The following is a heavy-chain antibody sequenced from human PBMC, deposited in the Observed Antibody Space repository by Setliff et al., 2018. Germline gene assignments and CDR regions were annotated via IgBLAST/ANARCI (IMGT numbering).Heavy chain of an antibody. CDR1: EYSFTTYW. V-gene: IGHV5-51*01. CDR3: ARRADSSGYYRASPGYYYMDV. J-gene: IGHJ6*03. D-gene: IGHD3-22*01. Sequence: GESLKISCKASEYSFTTYWIGWVRQMPGKGLEWMGIIYPGDSDTRYSPSFQGQVTISADKSISTAYLQWSSLKASDTAMYYCARRADSSGYYRASPGYYYMDVWGKGATVTVSS. CDR2: IYPGDSDT.